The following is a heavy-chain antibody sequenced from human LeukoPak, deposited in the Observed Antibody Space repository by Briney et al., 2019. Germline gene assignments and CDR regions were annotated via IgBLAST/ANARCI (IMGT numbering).Heavy chain of an antibody. CDR2: ISADGGST. Sequence: GGSLRLSCVASGLTFHDYAMHWVRQAPGKGLEWVSLISADGGSTFYADSVRGRFSISRDNSKNSLYLQMNSLRTEDTAMYYCAKESGKFDYWGQGTLVAVAS. CDR1: GLTFHDYA. CDR3: AKESGKFDY. V-gene: IGHV3-43*02. J-gene: IGHJ4*02.